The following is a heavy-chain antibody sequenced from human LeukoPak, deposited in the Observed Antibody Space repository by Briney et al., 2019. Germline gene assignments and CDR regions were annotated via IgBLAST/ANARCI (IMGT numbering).Heavy chain of an antibody. Sequence: GGSLRLSCAAPGFTLSTYGIHWVRQPPGKGLEWVAFIRSDRNNTYYADSVEGRFTISRDNAKNTVFLQMNSLRSDDTAVYYCGRDLVRQLPEYWGQGTLVTVSS. V-gene: IGHV3-30*02. CDR3: GRDLVRQLPEY. J-gene: IGHJ4*02. CDR1: GFTLSTYG. D-gene: IGHD2-2*01. CDR2: IRSDRNNT.